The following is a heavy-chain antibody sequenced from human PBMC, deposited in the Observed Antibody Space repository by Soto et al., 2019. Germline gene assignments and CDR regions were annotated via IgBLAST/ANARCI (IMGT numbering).Heavy chain of an antibody. D-gene: IGHD1-26*01. Sequence: SETLSLTCTVSGGSISSGDYYWNWIRQTPRKGLEWIGYIYYTGNTEYNSSLKSRIFMSVDMSKNEFSLQVSSVTAADTAVYYCASSNLTGATIFDFWGQGIPVTVSS. CDR1: GGSISSGDYY. J-gene: IGHJ4*02. CDR3: ASSNLTGATIFDF. V-gene: IGHV4-30-4*01. CDR2: IYYTGNT.